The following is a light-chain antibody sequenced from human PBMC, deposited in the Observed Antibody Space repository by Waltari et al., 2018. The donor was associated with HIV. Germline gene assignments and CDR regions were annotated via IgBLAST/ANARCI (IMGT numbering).Light chain of an antibody. V-gene: IGKV3-15*01. J-gene: IGKJ1*01. CDR1: HGVSSS. CDR2: GAS. Sequence: EIVMTQSPAPLSVSPGERATLSCRASHGVSSSLAWSQQRPGQAPRLLIYGASTRAAGIPARFSGSGSGTEFTLTISSLQSEDFALYYCQQYYNWPPWTFGQGTKVEIK. CDR3: QQYYNWPPWT.